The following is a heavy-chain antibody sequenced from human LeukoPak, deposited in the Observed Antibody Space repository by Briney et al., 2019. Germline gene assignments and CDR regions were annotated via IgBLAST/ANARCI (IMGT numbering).Heavy chain of an antibody. CDR1: GFTFYTYA. CDR2: FGGSGGST. J-gene: IGHJ4*02. V-gene: IGHV3-23*01. CDR3: AKDMISSS. Sequence: GGSLRLSCAASGFTFYTYAMNWVRQAPGNGLEWVSTFGGSGGSTYYADSVKGRFTISRDNAKNSLYLQMNSLRAEDTALYYCAKDMISSSWGQGTLVTVSS. D-gene: IGHD6-13*01.